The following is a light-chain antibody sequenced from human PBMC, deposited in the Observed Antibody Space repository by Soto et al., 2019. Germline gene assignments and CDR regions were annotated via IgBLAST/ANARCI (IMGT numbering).Light chain of an antibody. Sequence: EIVLTQSPATLSLSPGERGTLSCRASQSVSSHLAWYQQKPGQAPRLLIYDASKRPTGIPARFSGSGSVTDFTLTISSLEPEDSAVYYCQQRSDRLPITFGQGTRLEIK. CDR3: QQRSDRLPIT. J-gene: IGKJ5*01. V-gene: IGKV3-11*01. CDR1: QSVSSH. CDR2: DAS.